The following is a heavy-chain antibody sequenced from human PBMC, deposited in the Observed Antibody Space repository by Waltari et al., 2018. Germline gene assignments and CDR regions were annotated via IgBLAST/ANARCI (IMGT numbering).Heavy chain of an antibody. V-gene: IGHV1-8*01. Sequence: QVQLVQSGAEVKKPGASVKVSCKASGYTFTSYDINWVRQATGQGLEWMGWMNPNSGNTGYAQKFQDRVTMTRNTSISTAYMELSSLRSEDTAVYYCARQGGGPELQFVIAVADPDAFDIWGQGTMVTVSS. CDR1: GYTFTSYD. CDR2: MNPNSGNT. CDR3: ARQGGGPELQFVIAVADPDAFDI. J-gene: IGHJ3*02. D-gene: IGHD6-19*01.